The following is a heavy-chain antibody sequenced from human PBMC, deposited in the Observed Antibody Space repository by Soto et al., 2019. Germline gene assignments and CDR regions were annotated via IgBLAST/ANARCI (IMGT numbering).Heavy chain of an antibody. CDR1: GFTFSSYW. J-gene: IGHJ5*02. CDR2: INHDGSST. CDR3: ARKGAGSRNWFAP. D-gene: IGHD3-16*01. Sequence: EVQLVESGGGLVQPAGSLRLSCAASGFTFSSYWMHWVRQAPGKGLVWVSRINHDGSSTRYADLAKGRVAMSRDNARNTISLQMNSMRAGPTAVFHIARKGAGSRNWFAPWGQGTLVTVSS. V-gene: IGHV3-74*01.